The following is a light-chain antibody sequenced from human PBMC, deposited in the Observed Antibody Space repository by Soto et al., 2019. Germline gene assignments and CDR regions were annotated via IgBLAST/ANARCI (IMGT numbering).Light chain of an antibody. Sequence: DIVMTQSPLSLPVTPGEPASISCRSSQSLLHGNGYNYLDWYLQKPGQSPQLLIYLGSNRASGVPDRFSGSGSGTYFTLKISRVEAEDVGFYSCMQALQTPYTFGQGTKLEIK. CDR2: LGS. CDR1: QSLLHGNGYNY. CDR3: MQALQTPYT. V-gene: IGKV2-28*01. J-gene: IGKJ2*01.